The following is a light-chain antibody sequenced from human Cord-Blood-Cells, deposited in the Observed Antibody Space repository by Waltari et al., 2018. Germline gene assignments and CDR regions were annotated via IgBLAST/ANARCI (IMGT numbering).Light chain of an antibody. CDR1: QSVSSN. CDR3: QQYNNWPYT. J-gene: IGKJ2*01. CDR2: GAS. Sequence: EIVMTQSPATLSVSPGERATLSCRASQSVSSNLAWYQQKPGQAPRLLIYGASTRATGSPARFSVSGSGTEFTLTISSLQSEDFAVYYCQQYNNWPYTFGQGTKLEIK. V-gene: IGKV3-15*01.